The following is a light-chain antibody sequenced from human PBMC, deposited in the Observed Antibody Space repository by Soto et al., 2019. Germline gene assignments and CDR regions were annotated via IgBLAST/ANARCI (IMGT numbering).Light chain of an antibody. CDR3: QQFNGYPLLT. Sequence: AIQLTQSPSSLSASVGDRVTITCRASQGISSALAWYQQKPGKTPKLLIYDATTLESGVPSRFSGSGSGTDFTLTLSSLQPEDFATYYCQQFNGYPLLTFGGGTKVEI. J-gene: IGKJ4*01. CDR2: DAT. V-gene: IGKV1-13*02. CDR1: QGISSA.